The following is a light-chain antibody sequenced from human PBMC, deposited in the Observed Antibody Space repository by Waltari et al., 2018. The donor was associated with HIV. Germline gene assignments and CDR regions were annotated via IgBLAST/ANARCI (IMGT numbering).Light chain of an antibody. CDR1: SSEVGGYNY. J-gene: IGLJ1*01. V-gene: IGLV2-11*01. Sequence: QSALTQPRSVSGSPGQSVTISCTGTSSEVGGYNYVSWYQQHPGKAPTLMIYDVTQRPSGVPDRFSGSKSGNTASLTISGLQAEDEADYYCCSYAGSYTYVFGTGTKVTVL. CDR2: DVT. CDR3: CSYAGSYTYV.